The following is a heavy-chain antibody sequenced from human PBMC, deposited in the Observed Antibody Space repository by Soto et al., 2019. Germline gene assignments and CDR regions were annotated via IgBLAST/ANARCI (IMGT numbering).Heavy chain of an antibody. CDR3: AELSCTSSTCYFPGWFDP. Sequence: SETLSLTCTVSGDSISGGASFWSWIRQPPGKGLEWIANVYYSGSSYYNPSLKSRLTISVDTTKNQFSLQLKSMTAADTAVYYCAELSCTSSTCYFPGWFDPWGQGTLVTVSS. D-gene: IGHD2-2*01. J-gene: IGHJ5*02. CDR1: GDSISGGASF. CDR2: VYYSGSS. V-gene: IGHV4-30-4*01.